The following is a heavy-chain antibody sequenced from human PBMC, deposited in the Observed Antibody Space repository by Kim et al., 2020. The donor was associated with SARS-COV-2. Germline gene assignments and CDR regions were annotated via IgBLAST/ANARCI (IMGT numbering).Heavy chain of an antibody. CDR2: ISGSGGST. D-gene: IGHD3-10*01. J-gene: IGHJ6*02. Sequence: GGSLRLSCAASGFTFSSYAMSWVRQAPGKGLEWVSAISGSGGSTYYADSVKGRFTISRDNSKNTLYLQMNSLRAEDTAVYYCAKDLAGYGSGSSPRRNYYYYYGMDVWGQGTTVTVSS. V-gene: IGHV3-23*01. CDR3: AKDLAGYGSGSSPRRNYYYYYGMDV. CDR1: GFTFSSYA.